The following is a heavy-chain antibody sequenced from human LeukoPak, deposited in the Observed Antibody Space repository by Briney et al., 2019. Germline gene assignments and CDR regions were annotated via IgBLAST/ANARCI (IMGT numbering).Heavy chain of an antibody. CDR1: GGSLSSYY. V-gene: IGHV4-59*08. CDR2: IYYSGST. Sequence: KASETLSLTCTVSGGSLSSYYWSWIRQPPGKGLEWIWYIYYSGSTNYNPSLKSRVTISVDTSKNLFSLRLSSVTAADTAVYYCARLGSGSYRDWGQGTLVTVSS. J-gene: IGHJ4*02. D-gene: IGHD1-26*01. CDR3: ARLGSGSYRD.